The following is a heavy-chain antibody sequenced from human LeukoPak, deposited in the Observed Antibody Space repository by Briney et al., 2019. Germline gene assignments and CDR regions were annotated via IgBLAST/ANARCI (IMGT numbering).Heavy chain of an antibody. D-gene: IGHD3-22*01. CDR3: VRDYYDSSGYYSGY. CDR2: IYSGGST. Sequence: PGGSLRLSCAASGFTVSSNYMSWVRQAPGKGLEWVSVIYSGGSTYYADSVKGRFTIFRDNSKNTLYLQMNSLRAEDTAVYYCVRDYYDSSGYYSGYWGQGTLVTVSS. V-gene: IGHV3-66*01. J-gene: IGHJ4*02. CDR1: GFTVSSNY.